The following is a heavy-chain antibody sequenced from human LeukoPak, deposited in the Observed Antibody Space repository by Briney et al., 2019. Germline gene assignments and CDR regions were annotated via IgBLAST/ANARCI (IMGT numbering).Heavy chain of an antibody. J-gene: IGHJ4*02. CDR1: GGSISSGDYY. V-gene: IGHV4-30-4*08. D-gene: IGHD1-1*01. Sequence: SQTLSLTCTVSGGSISSGDYYWSWIRQPPGKGLEWIGYIYYSGSTYYNPSLKSRVTISVDTSKNPFSLKLSSVTAADTAVYYCARGVRMGYFDYWGQGTLVTVSS. CDR2: IYYSGST. CDR3: ARGVRMGYFDY.